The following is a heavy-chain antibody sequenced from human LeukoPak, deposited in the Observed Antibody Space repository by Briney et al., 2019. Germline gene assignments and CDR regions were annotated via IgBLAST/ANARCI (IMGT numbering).Heavy chain of an antibody. V-gene: IGHV1-2*02. CDR2: INPNSGGT. CDR3: ARDVISSGYSYGSHDY. CDR1: GYTFTGYY. Sequence: ASVKVSCKASGYTFTGYYMHWVRQAPGQGLEWMGWINPNSGGTNYAQKFQGRVTMTRDTSISTAYMELSRLRSDDTAVYYYARDVISSGYSYGSHDYWGQGTLVTVSS. J-gene: IGHJ4*02. D-gene: IGHD5-18*01.